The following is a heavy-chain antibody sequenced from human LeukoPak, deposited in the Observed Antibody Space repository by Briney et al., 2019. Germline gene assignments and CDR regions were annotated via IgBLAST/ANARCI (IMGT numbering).Heavy chain of an antibody. D-gene: IGHD2-2*01. CDR1: GFTFNNYE. CDR3: AKGRYCSSTSCYIDY. J-gene: IGHJ4*02. V-gene: IGHV3-48*03. CDR2: ISSGGSNK. Sequence: GGSLRLSCAASGFTFNNYEMNWVRQAPGKGLEWVAYISSGGSNKYYADSVKGRFTISRDNSKNTLYLQMNSLRAEDTAVYYCAKGRYCSSTSCYIDYWGQGTLVTVSS.